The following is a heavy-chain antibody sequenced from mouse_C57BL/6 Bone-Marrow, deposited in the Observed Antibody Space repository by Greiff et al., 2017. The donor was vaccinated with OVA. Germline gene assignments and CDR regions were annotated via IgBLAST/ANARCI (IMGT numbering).Heavy chain of an antibody. CDR1: GYTFTSYW. D-gene: IGHD1-1*01. V-gene: IGHV1-5*01. Sequence: EVQLQQSGTVLARPGASVKMSCKTSGYTFTSYWMHWVKQRPGQGLEWIGAIYPGNSDTSYNQKFKGKGKLTAVTSASTAYMELSSLTNEDSAVYYCTRVGYYYGSLGYFDYWGQGTTLTVSS. CDR3: TRVGYYYGSLGYFDY. J-gene: IGHJ2*01. CDR2: IYPGNSDT.